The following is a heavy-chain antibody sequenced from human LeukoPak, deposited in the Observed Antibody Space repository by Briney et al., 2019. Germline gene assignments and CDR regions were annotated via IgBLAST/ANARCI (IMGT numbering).Heavy chain of an antibody. Sequence: GGSLRLSCEASGFTFSDYYMSWIRQAPGKGLEWVSYISSSSTYTNYADSVKGRFTVSRDNSKNTLYLQMNSLRAEDTAVYYCAREGFLWFGEHLAKYYFDYWGQGTLVTVSS. J-gene: IGHJ4*02. V-gene: IGHV3-11*06. CDR2: ISSSSTYT. CDR3: AREGFLWFGEHLAKYYFDY. D-gene: IGHD3-10*01. CDR1: GFTFSDYY.